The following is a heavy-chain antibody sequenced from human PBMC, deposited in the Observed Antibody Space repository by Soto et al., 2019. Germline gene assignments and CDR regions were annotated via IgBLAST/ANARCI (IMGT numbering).Heavy chain of an antibody. V-gene: IGHV1-46*03. D-gene: IGHD6-13*01. Sequence: ASVKVSCKASGDTFSFYTINWVRQAPGLGLEWMGIINPSGSSTNYAQKFQGRVTMTRDTSTSTVYMELSSLRSEDTAVYYCARPWYSSSWPLFDYWGQGTLVTVSS. CDR3: ARPWYSSSWPLFDY. CDR2: INPSGSST. CDR1: GDTFSFYT. J-gene: IGHJ4*02.